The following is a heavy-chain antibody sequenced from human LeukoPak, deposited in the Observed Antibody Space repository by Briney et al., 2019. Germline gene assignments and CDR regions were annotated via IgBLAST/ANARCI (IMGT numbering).Heavy chain of an antibody. V-gene: IGHV3-11*04. D-gene: IGHD1-26*01. J-gene: IGHJ4*02. CDR2: ISSSGSTI. CDR1: GFTFSSYA. CDR3: AGTTPGSYSDY. Sequence: PGGSLRLSCAASGFTFSSYAMSWIRQAPGKGLEWVSYISSSGSTIYYADSVKGRFTISRDNAKNSLYLQMNSLRAEDTAVYYCAGTTPGSYSDYWGQGTLVTVSS.